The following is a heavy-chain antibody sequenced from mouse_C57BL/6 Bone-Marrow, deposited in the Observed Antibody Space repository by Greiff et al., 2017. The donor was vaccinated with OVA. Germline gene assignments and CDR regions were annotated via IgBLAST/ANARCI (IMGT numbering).Heavy chain of an antibody. CDR3: TTWDYDVGYAMDY. J-gene: IGHJ4*01. V-gene: IGHV14-4*01. CDR1: GFNIKDDY. CDR2: IDPENGDT. Sequence: EVQGVESGAELVRPGASVKLSCTASGFNIKDDYMHWVKQRPEQGLEWIGWIDPENGDTEYASKFQGKATITADTSSNTAYLQLSSLTSEDTAVYYCTTWDYDVGYAMDYWGQGTSVTVSS. D-gene: IGHD2-4*01.